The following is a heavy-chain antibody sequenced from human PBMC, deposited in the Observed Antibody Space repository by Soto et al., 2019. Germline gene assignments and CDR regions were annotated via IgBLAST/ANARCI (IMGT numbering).Heavy chain of an antibody. CDR3: ARLPTMLTGEGSTNFDY. J-gene: IGHJ4*02. Sequence: GGSLRLSCAASGFTFSSYSMNWVRQAPGKGLEWVSSISSSSSYIYYADSVKGRFTISRDNAKNSLYLQMNSLRAEDTAVYYCARLPTMLTGEGSTNFDYWGQGTLVTVSS. CDR2: ISSSSSYI. V-gene: IGHV3-21*01. CDR1: GFTFSSYS. D-gene: IGHD7-27*01.